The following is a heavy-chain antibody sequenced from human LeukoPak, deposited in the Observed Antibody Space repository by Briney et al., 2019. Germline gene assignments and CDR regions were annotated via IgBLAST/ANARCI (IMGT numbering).Heavy chain of an antibody. V-gene: IGHV1-18*01. CDR3: ARSFPSSYYDYIWGSYRPLFDY. CDR1: GYTFTSYG. D-gene: IGHD3-16*02. Sequence: GASVKVSCKASGYTFTSYGISWVRQAPGQGLEWMGWISTCNGNTNYAQKLQGRVTMTTDTSTSTAYMELRSLRSDDTAVYYCARSFPSSYYDYIWGSYRPLFDYWGREPWSPSPQ. CDR2: ISTCNGNT. J-gene: IGHJ4*02.